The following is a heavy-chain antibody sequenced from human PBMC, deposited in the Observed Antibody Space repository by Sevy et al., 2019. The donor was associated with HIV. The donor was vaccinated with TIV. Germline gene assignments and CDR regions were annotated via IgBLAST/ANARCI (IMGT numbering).Heavy chain of an antibody. D-gene: IGHD2-15*01. V-gene: IGHV1-2*02. J-gene: IGHJ5*02. CDR3: ARQVDNWFDP. Sequence: ASVKVSCETSGYTFTYYYIHWVRQAPGQGLEWMGWINPSSGGTQYAQKFLGRVSVTSDTSRRTSYMELRRLRSDDTALYYCARQVDNWFDPWGQGTPVTVSS. CDR2: INPSSGGT. CDR1: GYTFTYYY.